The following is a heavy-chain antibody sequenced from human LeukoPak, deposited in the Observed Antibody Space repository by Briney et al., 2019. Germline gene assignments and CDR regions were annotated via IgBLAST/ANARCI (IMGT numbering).Heavy chain of an antibody. CDR2: INQDGSDK. CDR3: ARDHGFHNYGYG. D-gene: IGHD5-18*01. Sequence: GSLRLSCAASGFTFRSYWKSWDRQAPGKGLYWLGNINQDGSDKYYVDSVKGRFTISRDNTKNSLYLQMNSQKAADTAANCCARDHGFHNYGYGGGQGTLVTVSS. V-gene: IGHV3-7*01. CDR1: GFTFRSYW. J-gene: IGHJ4*02.